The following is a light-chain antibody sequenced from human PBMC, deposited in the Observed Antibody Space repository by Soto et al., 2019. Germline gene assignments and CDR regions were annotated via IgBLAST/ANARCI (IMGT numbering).Light chain of an antibody. CDR2: GAS. J-gene: IGKJ2*01. CDR3: QQYNNWPPYT. Sequence: EIVMTQSPATLPVSPGERATLSCRASRSVSSNLAWYQQKPGQAPRLLMYGASTRATGIPARFSGSGSVTEFTLTISSLQSEDFAVYYCQQYNNWPPYTLGQGTKLEIQ. V-gene: IGKV3-15*01. CDR1: RSVSSN.